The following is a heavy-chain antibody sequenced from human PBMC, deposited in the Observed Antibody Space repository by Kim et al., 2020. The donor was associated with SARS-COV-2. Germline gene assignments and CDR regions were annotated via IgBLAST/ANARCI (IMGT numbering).Heavy chain of an antibody. Sequence: ADSVKGRLTISRDNSKNTLYLQMNSLRAEDTAVYYCARGDSGYDLDAFDIWGQGTMVTVSS. CDR3: ARGDSGYDLDAFDI. J-gene: IGHJ3*02. D-gene: IGHD5-12*01. V-gene: IGHV3-30*01.